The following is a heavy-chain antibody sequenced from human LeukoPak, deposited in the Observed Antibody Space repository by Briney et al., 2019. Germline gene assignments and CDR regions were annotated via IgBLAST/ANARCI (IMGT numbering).Heavy chain of an antibody. CDR3: ARAGGAAPDY. D-gene: IGHD3-10*01. CDR1: GLTFSIHW. J-gene: IGHJ4*02. V-gene: IGHV3-7*04. CDR2: INQDGSDK. Sequence: GGSLRLSCAASGLTFSIHWMNWVRQAPGKGLECVANINQDGSDKYYVDSVKGRFTISRDNTKNSLYLQMNSLRAEDTAVYYCARAGGAAPDYWGQGTLVTVSS.